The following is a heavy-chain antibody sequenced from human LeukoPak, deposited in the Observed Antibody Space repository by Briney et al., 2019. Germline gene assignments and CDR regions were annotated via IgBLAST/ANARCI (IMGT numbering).Heavy chain of an antibody. V-gene: IGHV3-23*01. J-gene: IGHJ4*02. CDR2: IRGSGAGI. CDR1: GLTFSSYT. D-gene: IGHD3-16*01. CDR3: ARERGGFTVACYFDY. Sequence: GGSLRLSCEASGLTFSSYTMNWVRQAPGKRLEWVSGIRGSGAGINYADSVKGRFTISRDNSKNTLYLQMNSLRAEDTAVYFCARERGGFTVACYFDYWGQGTLVTVSP.